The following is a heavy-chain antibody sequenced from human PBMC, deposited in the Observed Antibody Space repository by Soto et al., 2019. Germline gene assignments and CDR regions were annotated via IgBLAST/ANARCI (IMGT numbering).Heavy chain of an antibody. J-gene: IGHJ4*02. CDR3: ARAPMVLSRSYFDS. D-gene: IGHD2-8*01. CDR1: GGSISNFY. CDR2: ISYSGNT. Sequence: SETLSLTCTVSGGSISNFYWSWIRQPPGKGLEWIGYISYSGNTNYNPSLKSRVSISVDTSKNQLSLNLTSVSAADTAVYYCARAPMVLSRSYFDSWGQGTPVTVSS. V-gene: IGHV4-59*01.